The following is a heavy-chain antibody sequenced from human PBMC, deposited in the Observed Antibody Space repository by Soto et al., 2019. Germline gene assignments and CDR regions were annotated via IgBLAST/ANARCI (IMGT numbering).Heavy chain of an antibody. V-gene: IGHV4-39*01. CDR3: VRHQSHSSSYVDP. J-gene: IGHJ5*02. CDR1: GGSISSSSYY. CDR2: IYYSGST. D-gene: IGHD6-13*01. Sequence: PSETLSLTCTVSGGSISSSSYYWGWIRQPPGKGLEWIGSIYYSGSTYYNPSLKSRVTISVDTSKNQFSLKLSSVTAADTAVYYCVRHQSHSSSYVDPRGQGTLVTVAS.